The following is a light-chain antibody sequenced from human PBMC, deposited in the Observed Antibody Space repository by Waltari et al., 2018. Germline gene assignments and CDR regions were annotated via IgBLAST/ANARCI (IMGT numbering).Light chain of an antibody. J-gene: IGKJ5*01. Sequence: GVRRGVSSYFAGYQQEPGQAPRLLIDEASNRATGIPARFRGSGSGTDFTLAISSLEPDDCAVYYCQQRSSWRSITFGQGTRLEIK. V-gene: IGKV3-11*01. CDR1: RGVSSY. CDR2: EAS. CDR3: QQRSSWRSIT.